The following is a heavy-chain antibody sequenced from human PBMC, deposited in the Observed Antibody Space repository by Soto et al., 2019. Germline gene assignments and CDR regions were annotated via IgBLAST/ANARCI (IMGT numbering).Heavy chain of an antibody. CDR3: AREGAVAGTSFDY. CDR1: GYTFTSYY. J-gene: IGHJ4*02. CDR2: LNPSGGTT. V-gene: IGHV1-46*01. Sequence: QVQLVQSGAEVKKPGASVKVSCKASGYTFTSYYFHWVRQAPGQGLEWMAKLNPSGGTTTYAQNFQGRVSMTRDTSTNTVYMELSSLRSEDTAVYYWAREGAVAGTSFDYWGQGTLVAVSS. D-gene: IGHD6-19*01.